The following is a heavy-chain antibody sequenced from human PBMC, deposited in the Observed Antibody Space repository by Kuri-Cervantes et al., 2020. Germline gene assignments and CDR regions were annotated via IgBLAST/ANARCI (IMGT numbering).Heavy chain of an antibody. J-gene: IGHJ3*02. CDR1: GFSLSTSGVG. Sequence: SGPTLVKPTQTLTLTCTFSGFSLSTSGVGVGWIRQPPGKALEWLALSYRNDDKRYSPSLKSRLTITKDTSNNQVVLTMTNMDPVDTATYYCARMGVVTYHDAFDIWGQGTMVTVSS. CDR3: ARMGVVTYHDAFDI. D-gene: IGHD3-3*01. V-gene: IGHV2-5*01. CDR2: SYRNDDK.